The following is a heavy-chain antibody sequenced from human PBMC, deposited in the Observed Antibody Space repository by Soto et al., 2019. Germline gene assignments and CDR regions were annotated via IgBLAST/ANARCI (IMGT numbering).Heavy chain of an antibody. CDR3: ARGGTGIAAAGLDY. Sequence: SETLSLTCTVSGGSISSNSYYWGWIRQPPGKGLEWIGSIYYSGSTYYNPSLKSRVTISVDTSKNQFSLKLSSVTAADTAVYYCARGGTGIAAAGLDYWGQGTLVTVS. V-gene: IGHV4-39*07. J-gene: IGHJ4*02. D-gene: IGHD6-13*01. CDR1: GGSISSNSYY. CDR2: IYYSGST.